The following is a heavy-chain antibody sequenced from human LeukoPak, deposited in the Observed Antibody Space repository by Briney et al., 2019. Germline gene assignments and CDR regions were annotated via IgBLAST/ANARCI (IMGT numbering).Heavy chain of an antibody. J-gene: IGHJ4*02. CDR3: ARGSRLRGAAAGTPPYF. CDR2: INPNSGGT. V-gene: IGHV1-2*02. D-gene: IGHD6-13*01. Sequence: GASVKVSCKASGGTFRNYAISWVRQAPGQGLEWMGRINPNSGGTNYAQKFQGRVTMTRDTSISTAYMELSRLRSDDTAVYYCARGSRLRGAAAGTPPYFWGQETLVTVSS. CDR1: GGTFRNYA.